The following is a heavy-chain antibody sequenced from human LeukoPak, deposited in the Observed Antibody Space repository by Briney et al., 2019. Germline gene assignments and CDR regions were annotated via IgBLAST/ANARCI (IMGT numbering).Heavy chain of an antibody. CDR2: ISRSSTYT. CDR3: AREPRGDYYMDF. CDR1: EFTFSSYT. V-gene: IGHV3-21*01. D-gene: IGHD3-10*01. J-gene: IGHJ6*03. Sequence: PGGSLRLSCAASEFTFSSYTMSWVRQAPGKGLEWVSSISRSSTYTYYADSVKGRFTISRDNAKNTLYLQMNSLRADDTAVYYCAREPRGDYYMDFWGKGTTVTVSS.